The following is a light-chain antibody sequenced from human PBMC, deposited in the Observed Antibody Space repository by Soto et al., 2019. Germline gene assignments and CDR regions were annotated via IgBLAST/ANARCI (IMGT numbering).Light chain of an antibody. V-gene: IGKV3-15*01. CDR3: QQYNTWPPIT. Sequence: EIVMTQSPATLSVSPGERVTLSCRASQSVRSNLAWYQQKPGQAPRLLIYGASTRATGLPARFSGSGSGTDFTLTISSLQSEDFAVYYCQQYNTWPPITFGQGTKVDI. CDR2: GAS. CDR1: QSVRSN. J-gene: IGKJ1*01.